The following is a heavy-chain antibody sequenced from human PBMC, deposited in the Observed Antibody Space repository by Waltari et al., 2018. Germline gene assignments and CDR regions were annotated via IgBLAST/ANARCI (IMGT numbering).Heavy chain of an antibody. V-gene: IGHV1-69*02. CDR1: GGTFSSYT. CDR2: IIPILGIA. D-gene: IGHD3-22*01. CDR3: ARAPYYYDSSGYLRY. Sequence: QVQLVQSGAEVKKPGSSVNVSCKASGGTFSSYTISWVRQAPGQGLEWMGRIIPILGIANYAQKFQGRVTITADKSTSTAYMELSSLRSEDTAVYYCARAPYYYDSSGYLRYWGQGTLVTVSS. J-gene: IGHJ4*02.